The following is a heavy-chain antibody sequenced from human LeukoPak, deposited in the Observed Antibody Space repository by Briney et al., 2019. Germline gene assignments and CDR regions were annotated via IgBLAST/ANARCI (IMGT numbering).Heavy chain of an antibody. Sequence: WGSLRLSCAASGFTFSSYWMNWARQAPGKGLEWVASINHNGNVNYYVDSVKGRFTISRDNAKNSLYLQMNSLRAEDTAVYYCARDRDTTMVTIDYWGQGTLVTVSS. CDR2: INHNGNVN. J-gene: IGHJ4*02. V-gene: IGHV3-7*01. D-gene: IGHD5-18*01. CDR3: ARDRDTTMVTIDY. CDR1: GFTFSSYW.